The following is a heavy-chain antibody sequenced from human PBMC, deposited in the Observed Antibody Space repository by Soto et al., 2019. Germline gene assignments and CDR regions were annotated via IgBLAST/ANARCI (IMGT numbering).Heavy chain of an antibody. J-gene: IGHJ3*02. Sequence: EVQLVESGGGLVQPGGSLRLSCAASGFTFGNYWMTWVRQAAGKGLEWVDNIKGDGSAKSYLDSVRGRFTVSRDNAENSLFLQMNILRAEDTALYYCPRDVSPGSSGYYIDAFDIWGQGTMVTVS. V-gene: IGHV3-7*05. CDR2: IKGDGSAK. CDR1: GFTFGNYW. D-gene: IGHD6-25*01. CDR3: PRDVSPGSSGYYIDAFDI.